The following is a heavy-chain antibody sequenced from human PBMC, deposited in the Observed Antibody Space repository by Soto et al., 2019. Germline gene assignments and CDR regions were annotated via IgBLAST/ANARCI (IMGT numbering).Heavy chain of an antibody. V-gene: IGHV1-18*04. CDR3: ARDQWLKVPAVVGDRFDS. D-gene: IGHD3-16*01. J-gene: IGHJ5*01. Sequence: ASVKVSCKASGYDFIGHGISWVRRAPGQGLEWMGWINSYNGDTKYAQKYQDRVSLTKERSTRTAYMQLRSLTSDDTAVYYCARDQWLKVPAVVGDRFDSWGQGTLVTVSS. CDR1: GYDFIGHG. CDR2: INSYNGDT.